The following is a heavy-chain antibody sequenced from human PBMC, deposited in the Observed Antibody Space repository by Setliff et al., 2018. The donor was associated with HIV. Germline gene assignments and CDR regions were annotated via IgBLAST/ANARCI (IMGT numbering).Heavy chain of an antibody. CDR1: GGSLTGYY. J-gene: IGHJ3*02. Sequence: PSETLSLTCTVSGGSLTGYYWSWVRQPPGKGLEWIGYVFYTRNTKYNPSLKSRVTITEDTSKNQFSLKLSSVTAADTAVYYCASQFGAYDSSGYEHDAFNIWGQGTMVTVSS. CDR3: ASQFGAYDSSGYEHDAFNI. D-gene: IGHD3-22*01. V-gene: IGHV4-59*01. CDR2: VFYTRNT.